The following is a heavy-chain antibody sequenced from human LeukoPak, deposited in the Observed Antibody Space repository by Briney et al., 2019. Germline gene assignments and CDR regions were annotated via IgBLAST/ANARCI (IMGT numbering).Heavy chain of an antibody. CDR1: GFTFRTYA. CDR2: ISYDGSNK. V-gene: IGHV3-30-3*01. J-gene: IGHJ4*02. D-gene: IGHD6-19*01. Sequence: GGSLRLSCAASGFTFRTYAMHWVRQAPGKGLEWVAVISYDGSNKYYADSVKGRFTISRDNSKNTLYLQMNSLGAEDTAVYYCARDRDPIIAVAGTLDYWGQGTLVTVSS. CDR3: ARDRDPIIAVAGTLDY.